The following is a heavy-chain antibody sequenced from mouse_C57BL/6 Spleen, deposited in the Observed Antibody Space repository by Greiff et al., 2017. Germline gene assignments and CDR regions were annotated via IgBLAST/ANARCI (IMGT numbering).Heavy chain of an antibody. CDR2: ISSGGDYI. Sequence: EVNLVESGEGLVKPGGSLKLSCAASGFTFSSYAMSWVRQTPEKRLEWVAYISSGGDYIYYADTVKGRFTISRDNARNTLYLQMSSLKSEDTAMYYCTRDRYYYGSSPYAMDYWGQGTSVTVSS. D-gene: IGHD1-1*01. CDR3: TRDRYYYGSSPYAMDY. V-gene: IGHV5-9-1*02. J-gene: IGHJ4*01. CDR1: GFTFSSYA.